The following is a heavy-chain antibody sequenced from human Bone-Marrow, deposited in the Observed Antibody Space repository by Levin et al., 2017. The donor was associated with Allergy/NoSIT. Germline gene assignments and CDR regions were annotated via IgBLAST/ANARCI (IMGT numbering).Heavy chain of an antibody. V-gene: IGHV3-21*01. J-gene: IGHJ2*01. Sequence: LSLTCAASGFTFSSYSMNWVRQAPGKGLEWVSSISSSSSYIYYADSVKGRFTISRDNAKNSLYLQMNSLRAEDTAVYYCARVLHARFRQGNNWYFDLWGRGTLVTVSS. CDR3: ARVLHARFRQGNNWYFDL. CDR1: GFTFSSYS. D-gene: IGHD1/OR15-1a*01. CDR2: ISSSSSYI.